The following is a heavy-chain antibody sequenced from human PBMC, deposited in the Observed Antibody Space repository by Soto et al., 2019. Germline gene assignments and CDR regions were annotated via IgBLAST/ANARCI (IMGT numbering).Heavy chain of an antibody. D-gene: IGHD3-3*01. Sequence: ASVKVSCKASGYTFTGYYMRWVRQAPGQGLEWMGWINPNSGGTNYAQKFQGRVTMTRDTSISTAYMELSRLRSDDTAVYDCARDYDFWSGHAAFDIWGQGTMVTVSS. J-gene: IGHJ3*02. CDR2: INPNSGGT. V-gene: IGHV1-2*02. CDR3: ARDYDFWSGHAAFDI. CDR1: GYTFTGYY.